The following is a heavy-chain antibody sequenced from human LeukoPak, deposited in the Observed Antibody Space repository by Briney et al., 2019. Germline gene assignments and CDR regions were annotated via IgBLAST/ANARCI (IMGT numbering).Heavy chain of an antibody. V-gene: IGHV4-34*01. Sequence: SETLSLTCAVYGVSFSGYYWSWIRQPPGKGLEWIGEINHSGSTNYNPSLKSRVTISVDTSKNQFSLKLSSVTAADTAVYYCARVGPRDPPVYYFDYWGQGTLVTVSS. CDR1: GVSFSGYY. CDR3: ARVGPRDPPVYYFDY. D-gene: IGHD1-26*01. J-gene: IGHJ4*02. CDR2: INHSGST.